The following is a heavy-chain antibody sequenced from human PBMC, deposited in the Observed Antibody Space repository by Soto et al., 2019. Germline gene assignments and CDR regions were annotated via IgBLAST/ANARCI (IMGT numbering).Heavy chain of an antibody. CDR1: GGSISSGDYY. V-gene: IGHV4-30-4*01. CDR3: ARGSGAADGAFDI. Sequence: SETLSLTCTVSGGSISSGDYYWSWIRQPPGKGLEWIGYIYYSGSTYYNPSLKSRVTISVDTSKNQFSLKLSSVTAADTAVYYCARGSGAADGAFDIWGRGTMVTVSS. CDR2: IYYSGST. D-gene: IGHD1-26*01. J-gene: IGHJ3*02.